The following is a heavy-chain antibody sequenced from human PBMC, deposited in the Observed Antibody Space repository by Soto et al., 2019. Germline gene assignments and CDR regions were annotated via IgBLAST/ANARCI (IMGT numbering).Heavy chain of an antibody. V-gene: IGHV3-53*01. CDR3: VQTTGWPAFDF. D-gene: IGHD6-19*01. Sequence: EVQLVESGGGLIQPGGSLRLSCAASGFTVSSKYMTWVRQAPGKGLEWVSVIYGGGTTYYADSVKGRFTISRDNSKNTLYLQVNSLRAEDTAVYYCVQTTGWPAFDFWGQGTLVPVSS. CDR2: IYGGGTT. J-gene: IGHJ4*02. CDR1: GFTVSSKY.